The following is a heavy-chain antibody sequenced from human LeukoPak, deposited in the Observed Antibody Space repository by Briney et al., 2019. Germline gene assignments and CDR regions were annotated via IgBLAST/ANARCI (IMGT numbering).Heavy chain of an antibody. J-gene: IGHJ5*02. CDR1: GGSFSGYY. D-gene: IGHD6-13*01. CDR2: INHSGST. V-gene: IGHV4-34*01. CDR3: ARDLFPHSSSWLNWFDP. Sequence: PSETLSLTCAVYGGSFSGYYWSWIRQPPGKGLEWIGEINHSGSTNYNPSLKSRVTISVDTSKNQFSLQLNSVTPEDTAVYYCARDLFPHSSSWLNWFDPWGQGTLVTVSS.